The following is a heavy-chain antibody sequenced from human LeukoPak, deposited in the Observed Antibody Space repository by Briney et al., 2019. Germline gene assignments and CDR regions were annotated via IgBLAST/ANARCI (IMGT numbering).Heavy chain of an antibody. CDR1: GESFSGYF. CDR2: INHSGSTS. D-gene: IGHD5-12*01. CDR3: ARKSGYARDY. J-gene: IGHJ4*02. Sequence: PSETLSLTCAVYGESFSGYFWNWIRQPPGKGLEWVGEINHSGSTSNHNPSLKSRVTMSVDTSKNQFSLKLSSVTAADTAVYYCARKSGYARDYWGQGTLVTVSS. V-gene: IGHV4-34*01.